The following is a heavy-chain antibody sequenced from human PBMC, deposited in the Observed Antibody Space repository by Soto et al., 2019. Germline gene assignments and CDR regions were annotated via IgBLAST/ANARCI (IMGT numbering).Heavy chain of an antibody. CDR2: IIPILGIA. D-gene: IGHD2-15*01. V-gene: IGHV1-69*02. CDR1: GGTFSSYT. J-gene: IGHJ6*02. CDR3: ARVGYCSGGSCYYYYGMDV. Sequence: QVQLVQSGAEVKKPGSSVKVSCKASGGTFSSYTISWVRQAPGQGLEWMGRIIPILGIANYAQKFQGRGTITADKSTSTAYMELSSLSSEDTAVYYCARVGYCSGGSCYYYYGMDVWGQGTTVTVSS.